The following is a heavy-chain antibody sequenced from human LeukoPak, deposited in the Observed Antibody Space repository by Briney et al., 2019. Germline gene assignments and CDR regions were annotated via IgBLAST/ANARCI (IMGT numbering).Heavy chain of an antibody. CDR2: IIPIFGTA. CDR3: ARGMVRGVIGGGAFDI. Sequence: SVKVSCKASGGTFSNYAITWVRQAPGQGLEWMGGIIPIFGTANYAQKFQGRVTITTDKSTSTAYMELSSLRSEDTAVYYCARGMVRGVIGGGAFDIWGQGTMVTVSS. D-gene: IGHD3-10*01. CDR1: GGTFSNYA. V-gene: IGHV1-69*05. J-gene: IGHJ3*02.